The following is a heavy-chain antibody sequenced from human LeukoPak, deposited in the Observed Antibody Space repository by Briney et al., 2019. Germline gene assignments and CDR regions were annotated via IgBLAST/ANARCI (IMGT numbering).Heavy chain of an antibody. J-gene: IGHJ4*02. D-gene: IGHD4-11*01. CDR2: ISYDGSNK. CDR1: GFTFSSYG. CDR3: AKDTEATVTTWGYFDY. V-gene: IGHV3-30*18. Sequence: GGSLRLSCAASGFTFSSYGMHWVRQAPGKGLEWVAVISYDGSNKYYADSVKGRFTLSRDNSKNTLYLQMNSLRTEDTALYYCAKDTEATVTTWGYFDYWGQGTLVTVSS.